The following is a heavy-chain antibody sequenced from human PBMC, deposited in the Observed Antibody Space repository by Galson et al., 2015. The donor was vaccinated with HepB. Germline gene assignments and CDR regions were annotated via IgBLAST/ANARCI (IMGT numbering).Heavy chain of an antibody. D-gene: IGHD2-15*01. CDR1: GFTFSDYY. V-gene: IGHV3-11*06. CDR2: ISSSSSYT. Sequence: SLRLSCAASGFTFSDYYMSWIRQAPGKGLEWVSYISSSSSYTNYADSVKGRFTISRDNAKNSLYLQMNSLRAEDTAVYYCARDWRALGYCSGGSCYNPRGDYWYFDLWGRGTLVTVSS. J-gene: IGHJ2*01. CDR3: ARDWRALGYCSGGSCYNPRGDYWYFDL.